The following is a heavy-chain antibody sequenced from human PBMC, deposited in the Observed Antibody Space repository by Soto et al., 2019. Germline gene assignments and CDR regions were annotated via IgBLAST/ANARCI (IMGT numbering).Heavy chain of an antibody. J-gene: IGHJ6*03. CDR3: ARGSRYYYYYYMDV. CDR1: GFTFSSYW. Sequence: GGSLRLSFAASGFTFSSYWMSWVRQAPGKGLEWVANIKQDGSEKYYVDSVKGRFTISRDNAKNSLYLQMNSLRAEDTAVYYCARGSRYYYYYYMDVWGKGTTVTVSS. V-gene: IGHV3-7*01. CDR2: IKQDGSEK.